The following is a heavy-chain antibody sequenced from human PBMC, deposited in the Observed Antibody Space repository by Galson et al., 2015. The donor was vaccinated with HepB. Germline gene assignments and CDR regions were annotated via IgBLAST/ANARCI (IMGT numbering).Heavy chain of an antibody. CDR1: GYTLTELS. V-gene: IGHV1-24*01. CDR2: FDPEDGET. D-gene: IGHD3-10*01. CDR3: ATYPSHYYGSGSNRYFDL. Sequence: SVKVSCKVSGYTLTELSMHWVRQAPGKGLEWMGGFDPEDGETIYAQKFQGRVTMTEDTSTDTAYMELSSLRSEDTAVYYCATYPSHYYGSGSNRYFDLWGRGTLVTVSS. J-gene: IGHJ2*01.